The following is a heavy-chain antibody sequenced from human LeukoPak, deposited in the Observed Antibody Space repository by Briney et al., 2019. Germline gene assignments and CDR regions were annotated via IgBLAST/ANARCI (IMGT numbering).Heavy chain of an antibody. J-gene: IGHJ4*02. D-gene: IGHD1-26*01. CDR1: GFTFSSYW. V-gene: IGHV3-23*01. CDR2: ISGSGGST. Sequence: GGSLRLSCAASGFTFSSYWMTWVRQAPGKGLEWVSAISGSGGSTYYADSAKGRFTISRDNSKNTLYLQMNSLRAEDTAVYYCAKLGVVGATIDYWGQGTLVTVSS. CDR3: AKLGVVGATIDY.